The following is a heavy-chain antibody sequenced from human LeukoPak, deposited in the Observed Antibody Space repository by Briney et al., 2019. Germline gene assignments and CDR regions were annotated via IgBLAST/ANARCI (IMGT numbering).Heavy chain of an antibody. Sequence: GASLKISCKGSGYSFTSHWIGWVRQMPGKGLEWMGIIYPGDSHIKYSPSFQGQVTISVDKSISTAYLQWSSLKASDTAMYYCARPKYGAVDFWGQGTLVTVSS. V-gene: IGHV5-51*01. D-gene: IGHD4-17*01. CDR1: GYSFTSHW. CDR2: IYPGDSHI. CDR3: ARPKYGAVDF. J-gene: IGHJ4*02.